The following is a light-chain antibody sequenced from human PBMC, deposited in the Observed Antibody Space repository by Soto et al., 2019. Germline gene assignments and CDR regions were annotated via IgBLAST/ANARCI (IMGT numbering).Light chain of an antibody. J-gene: IGKJ3*01. V-gene: IGKV3-11*01. Sequence: EIVLTQSPATLSLSPGERATLSCRASQSVSSYLAWYQQKPGQAPRLLIYDASNRATGIPARFSGSGSGTDFTLTISSQEPEDCAVYYCQQRSNWPLTFGPGTKVDIK. CDR3: QQRSNWPLT. CDR2: DAS. CDR1: QSVSSY.